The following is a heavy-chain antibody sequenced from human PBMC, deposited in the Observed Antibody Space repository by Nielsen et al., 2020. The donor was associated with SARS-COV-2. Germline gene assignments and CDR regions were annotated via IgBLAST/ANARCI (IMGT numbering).Heavy chain of an antibody. CDR2: IYTSGST. CDR1: GGSISSYY. D-gene: IGHD2-2*01. Sequence: SETLSLTCTVSGGSISSYYWSWIRQPAGKGLEWIGRIYTSGSTNYNPSLKSRVTMSVDTSKNQFSLKLSSVTAADTAVYYCARAPSSWNYYYYGMDVWGQGTTVTVSS. V-gene: IGHV4-4*07. CDR3: ARAPSSWNYYYYGMDV. J-gene: IGHJ6*02.